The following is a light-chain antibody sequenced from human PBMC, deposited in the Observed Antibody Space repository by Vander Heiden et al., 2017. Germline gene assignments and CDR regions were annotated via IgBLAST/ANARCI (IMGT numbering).Light chain of an antibody. V-gene: IGLV3-1*01. CDR1: KLGDKY. J-gene: IGLJ2*01. CDR3: QAWDSSTVV. CDR2: QDN. Sequence: SYELTQPPSVSVSPGQTASITCSGDKLGDKYACWYQQMPGQSPVLVIYQDNNRPSRIPERFSGSNSGNTATLTISGTQAMDEADYYCQAWDSSTVVFGGGTKLTVL.